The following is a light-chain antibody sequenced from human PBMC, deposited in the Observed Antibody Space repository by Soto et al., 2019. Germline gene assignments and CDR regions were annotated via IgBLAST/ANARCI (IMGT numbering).Light chain of an antibody. CDR2: EVS. CDR1: SSDVGGYNY. Sequence: QSALTQPASASGSPGQSITISCTGTSSDVGGYNYVSWYQQHPGKAPKLMICEVSNRPSGVSNRFSGSKSGNTASLTISGLQAEDEADYYCSSYTSSNTLVVFGGGTKLTVL. V-gene: IGLV2-14*01. CDR3: SSYTSSNTLVV. J-gene: IGLJ2*01.